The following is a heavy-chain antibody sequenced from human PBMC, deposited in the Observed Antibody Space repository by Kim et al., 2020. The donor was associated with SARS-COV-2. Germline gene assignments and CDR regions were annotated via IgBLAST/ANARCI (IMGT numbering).Heavy chain of an antibody. V-gene: IGHV3-15*01. CDR2: IKSKTDGGTT. J-gene: IGHJ5*02. CDR3: TTENDFWSGYGDP. D-gene: IGHD3-3*01. Sequence: GGSLRLSCAASGFTFSNAWMSWVRQAPGKGLEWVGRIKSKTDGGTTDYAAPVKGRFTISRDDSKNTLYLQMNSLKTEDTAVYYCTTENDFWSGYGDPWGQGTLVTVSS. CDR1: GFTFSNAW.